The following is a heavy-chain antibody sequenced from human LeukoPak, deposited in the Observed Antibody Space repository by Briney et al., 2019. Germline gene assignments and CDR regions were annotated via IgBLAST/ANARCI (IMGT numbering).Heavy chain of an antibody. CDR2: INPTGGST. D-gene: IGHD3-22*01. J-gene: IGHJ4*02. CDR1: GYTFTSYY. CDR3: ARDHYDKYYFDY. Sequence: ASVKVSCKASGYTFTSYYMHWVRQAPGQGLEWMGLINPTGGSTGYAQKLQGRVTMTTDTSTSTAYMELRSLRSDDTAVYYCARDHYDKYYFDYWGQGTLVTVSS. V-gene: IGHV1-46*01.